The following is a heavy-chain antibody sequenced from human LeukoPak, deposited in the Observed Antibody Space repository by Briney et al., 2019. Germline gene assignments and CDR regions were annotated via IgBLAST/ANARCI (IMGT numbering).Heavy chain of an antibody. CDR2: IYSDGST. V-gene: IGHV3-53*01. J-gene: IGHJ6*02. Sequence: PGGSLRLSCAASGFIVSSNYMSWVRQAPGKGLEWVSIIYSDGSTYYADSVKGRFTISRDNFKNILYFDMNSLRVEDTAVYYCARVLSSGWYLRSYYYYGMDVWGQGTTVTVSS. CDR3: ARVLSSGWYLRSYYYYGMDV. CDR1: GFIVSSNY. D-gene: IGHD6-19*01.